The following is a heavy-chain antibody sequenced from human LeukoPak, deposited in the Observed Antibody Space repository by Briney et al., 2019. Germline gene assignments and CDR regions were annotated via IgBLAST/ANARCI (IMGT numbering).Heavy chain of an antibody. Sequence: GGSLRLSCAASGFTFSDYHMDWVRQAPGKGLEWVGRSRNKASSYTTHYAASVKGRFTISRDDSKNSLYLQMNSLKTEDTAVYYCDSLLDYWVQGTLVTVSS. CDR3: DSLLDY. CDR2: SRNKASSYTT. CDR1: GFTFSDYH. J-gene: IGHJ4*02. V-gene: IGHV3-72*01.